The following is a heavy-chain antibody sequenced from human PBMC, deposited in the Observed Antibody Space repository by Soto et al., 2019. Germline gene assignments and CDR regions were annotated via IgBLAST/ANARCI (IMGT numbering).Heavy chain of an antibody. V-gene: IGHV4-34*01. CDR2: INHSGST. CDR1: GGSFSGYY. J-gene: IGHJ4*02. Sequence: SETLSLTCAVYGGSFSGYYWSWIRQPPGKGLEWIGEINHSGSTNYNPSLKSRVTISVDTSKNQFSLKLSSVTAADTAVYYCASGHVGYFDWATYPTYPYYFDYWGQGTLVTVSS. D-gene: IGHD3-9*01. CDR3: ASGHVGYFDWATYPTYPYYFDY.